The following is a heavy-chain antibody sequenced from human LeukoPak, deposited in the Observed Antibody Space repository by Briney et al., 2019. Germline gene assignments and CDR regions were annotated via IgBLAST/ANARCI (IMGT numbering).Heavy chain of an antibody. CDR3: AGAPTGFGELLRFEF. J-gene: IGHJ5*01. CDR1: GFTLSSNA. Sequence: PGGSLRLSCAASGFTLSSNAMHWVRQAPGKGLEWVAVISHDGRNEYYADSVKGRFTISRDNSKKTVYLQINSMRVEDTALYYCAGAPTGFGELLRFEFWGQGTLVTASS. CDR2: ISHDGRNE. V-gene: IGHV3-30*07. D-gene: IGHD3-10*01.